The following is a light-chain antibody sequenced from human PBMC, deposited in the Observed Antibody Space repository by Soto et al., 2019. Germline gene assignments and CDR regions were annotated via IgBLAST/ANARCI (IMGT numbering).Light chain of an antibody. Sequence: QSVLTQPPSVSGPPGQRVTISCTGNNSNLGAGYDVHWYQQLPGAAPKLVVFGNRNRPSGVPEQFSGSKSGTSASLAITGLQAEDEADYYCQAYDYSLTAFVFGGGTKLTVL. J-gene: IGLJ3*02. CDR1: NSNLGAGYD. CDR3: QAYDYSLTAFV. CDR2: GNR. V-gene: IGLV1-40*01.